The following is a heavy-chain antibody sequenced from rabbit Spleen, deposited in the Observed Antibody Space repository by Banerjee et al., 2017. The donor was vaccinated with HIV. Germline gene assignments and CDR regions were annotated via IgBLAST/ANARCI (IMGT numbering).Heavy chain of an antibody. CDR3: ARDDYGGNSGNPYTTRLDL. D-gene: IGHD6-1*01. V-gene: IGHV1S40*01. CDR2: IYTGNGKT. Sequence: QQLVESGGGLVKPGASLTLTCKASGFSFNSDYDMCWVRQAPGKGLEWIACIYTGNGKTYYASWAKGRFTISKTSSTTVTLQMTSLTAADTATYFCARDDYGGNSGNPYTTRLDLWGPGTLVTVS. J-gene: IGHJ6*01. CDR1: GFSFNSDYD.